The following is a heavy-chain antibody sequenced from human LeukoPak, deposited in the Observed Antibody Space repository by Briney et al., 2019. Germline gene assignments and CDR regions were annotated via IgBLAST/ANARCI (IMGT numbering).Heavy chain of an antibody. CDR2: IYPGGSDT. J-gene: IGHJ4*02. CDR1: GYSFTTYW. D-gene: IGHD4-17*01. V-gene: IGHV5-51*01. Sequence: GESLKISCQGSGYSFTTYWIAWVRQMPGKGLEWMGIIYPGGSDTRYSPSFQGQVTISVDKSINTAYLQWSSLKASDTAMYYCARQGDYGYYFDYWGQGTLVTVSS. CDR3: ARQGDYGYYFDY.